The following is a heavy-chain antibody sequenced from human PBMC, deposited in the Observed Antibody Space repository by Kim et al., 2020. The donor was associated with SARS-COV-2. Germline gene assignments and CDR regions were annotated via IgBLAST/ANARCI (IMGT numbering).Heavy chain of an antibody. V-gene: IGHV1-69*13. CDR2: IIPIFGTA. CDR1: GGTFSSYA. Sequence: SVKVSCKASGGTFSSYAISWVRQAPGQGLEWMGGIIPIFGTANYAQKFQGRVTITADESTSTAYMELSSLRSEDTAVYYCSSGDDIVVVPALPLAYYYYYGMDVWGQGTTVTVSS. CDR3: SSGDDIVVVPALPLAYYYYYGMDV. D-gene: IGHD2-2*01. J-gene: IGHJ6*02.